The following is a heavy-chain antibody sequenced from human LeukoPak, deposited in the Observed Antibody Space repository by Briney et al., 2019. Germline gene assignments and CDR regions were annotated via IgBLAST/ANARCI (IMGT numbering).Heavy chain of an antibody. Sequence: PGGSLRLSCAASGFTFSSYAMSWVRQSPGRGLEWVSAISSTGGSTYYADSVQGRFTISRDNSKNTLYLQMNSLRAEDTAVYYCAKSSSSWTDWGQGTLVTVSS. CDR2: ISSTGGST. D-gene: IGHD6-13*01. CDR3: AKSSSSWTD. J-gene: IGHJ4*02. CDR1: GFTFSSYA. V-gene: IGHV3-23*01.